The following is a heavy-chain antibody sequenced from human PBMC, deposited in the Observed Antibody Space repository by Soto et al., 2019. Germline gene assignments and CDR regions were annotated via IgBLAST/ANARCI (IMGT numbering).Heavy chain of an antibody. Sequence: SETLSLTCTVSGGSISSYYCSWIRQPPGKGLEWIGYIYYSGSTNYNPSLKSRVTISVDTSKNQFSLKLSSVTAADTAVYYCARVMTTVTPVSYFDYWGQGTLVTVSS. CDR2: IYYSGST. V-gene: IGHV4-59*01. CDR1: GGSISSYY. D-gene: IGHD4-17*01. J-gene: IGHJ4*02. CDR3: ARVMTTVTPVSYFDY.